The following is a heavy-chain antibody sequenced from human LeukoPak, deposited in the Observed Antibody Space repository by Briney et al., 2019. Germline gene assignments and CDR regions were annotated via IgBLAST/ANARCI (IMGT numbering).Heavy chain of an antibody. CDR3: ARDYYYDSSGYYGY. D-gene: IGHD3-22*01. Sequence: PGGSLRLSCAASGFTFSDYYMSWIRQAPGKGLEWVSYISSSGSTIYYADSVKGRFTISRDNARNSLYLQMNSLRAEDTAVYYCARDYYYDSSGYYGYWGQGPLVTVSS. V-gene: IGHV3-11*01. CDR2: ISSSGSTI. CDR1: GFTFSDYY. J-gene: IGHJ4*02.